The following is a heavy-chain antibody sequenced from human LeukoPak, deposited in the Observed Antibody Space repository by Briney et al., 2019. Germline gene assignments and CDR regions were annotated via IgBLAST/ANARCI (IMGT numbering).Heavy chain of an antibody. Sequence: PGGSLRLSCAASGFTFSSYSMNWVRQAPGKGLEWVSSISSSSYIYYADSVKGRFTISRDNAKNSLYLQMNSLRAEDTAVYYCARATRGYSGYGPSGYYFDYWGQGTLVTVSS. CDR2: ISSSSYI. J-gene: IGHJ4*02. CDR3: ARATRGYSGYGPSGYYFDY. V-gene: IGHV3-21*01. D-gene: IGHD5-12*01. CDR1: GFTFSSYS.